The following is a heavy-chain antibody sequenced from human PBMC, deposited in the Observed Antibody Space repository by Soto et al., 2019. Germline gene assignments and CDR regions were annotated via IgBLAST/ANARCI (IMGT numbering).Heavy chain of an antibody. J-gene: IGHJ3*02. CDR1: GFIFSDFA. CDR3: AKTDLVPLSMIGAFDI. Sequence: LRLSCAASGFIFSDFAMHWVRQAPGKGLEWVAEIWYDGSNEYYGDSVKGRFTISRDNSKNTLYLQLNSLRAEDTAVYYCAKTDLVPLSMIGAFDIWGQGTMVTVSS. CDR2: IWYDGSNE. D-gene: IGHD3-22*01. V-gene: IGHV3-33*06.